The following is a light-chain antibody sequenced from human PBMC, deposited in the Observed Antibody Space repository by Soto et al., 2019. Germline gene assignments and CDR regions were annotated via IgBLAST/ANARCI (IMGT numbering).Light chain of an antibody. CDR2: GAS. J-gene: IGKJ1*01. CDR3: QQYDSSPWT. Sequence: EIVLTLSPGTLSLSPGERATLSCRASQSVSTSYLAWYQQNPGQAPRLLIFGASSRATGIPDRFSGSGSGTDFTLTVRRLETEELAVYYCQQYDSSPWTFGQGTMGDIK. V-gene: IGKV3-20*01. CDR1: QSVSTSY.